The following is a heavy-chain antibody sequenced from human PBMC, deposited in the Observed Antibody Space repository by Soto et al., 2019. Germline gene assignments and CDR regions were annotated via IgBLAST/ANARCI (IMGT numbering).Heavy chain of an antibody. CDR3: ARRRDGYNYWFDP. V-gene: IGHV1-69*13. Sequence: SVKVSCKASGGTFSSYAISWVRQAPGQGLEWMGGIIPIFGTANYAQKFQGRVTITADESTSTAYMELSSLRSEDTAVYYCARRRDGYNYWFDPWGQGTLVTVSS. D-gene: IGHD5-12*01. CDR1: GGTFSSYA. J-gene: IGHJ5*02. CDR2: IIPIFGTA.